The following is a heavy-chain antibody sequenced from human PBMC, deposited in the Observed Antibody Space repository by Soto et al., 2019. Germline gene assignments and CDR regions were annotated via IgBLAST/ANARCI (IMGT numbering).Heavy chain of an antibody. Sequence: EVQLLESGGGLVQPGGSLRLSCAASGFTFRIYAMSWVRQAPGKGLVWVSSISSGDGKTDDADSVKGRFTISRDNSKNTLWLKMNSLQVEDTAVYYCARGIAVAVPYYYGMDVWGQGTSVSVSS. J-gene: IGHJ6*02. CDR3: ARGIAVAVPYYYGMDV. V-gene: IGHV3-23*01. CDR2: ISSGDGKT. D-gene: IGHD6-19*01. CDR1: GFTFRIYA.